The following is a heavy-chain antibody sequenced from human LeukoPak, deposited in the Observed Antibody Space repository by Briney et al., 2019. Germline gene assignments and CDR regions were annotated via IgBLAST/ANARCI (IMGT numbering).Heavy chain of an antibody. Sequence: GESLKISCKSSGFTISTYWIGWVRQMPGKGLEWLGLIYLGDAHATTSPSSFQGQVTFSADKSISTAYLQWSSLKASDSGMCYCISAVQGTTYFDHWGQGTRVTVSS. D-gene: IGHD2/OR15-2a*01. CDR1: GFTISTYW. J-gene: IGHJ4*02. CDR3: ISAVQGTTYFDH. CDR2: IYLGDAHA. V-gene: IGHV5-51*01.